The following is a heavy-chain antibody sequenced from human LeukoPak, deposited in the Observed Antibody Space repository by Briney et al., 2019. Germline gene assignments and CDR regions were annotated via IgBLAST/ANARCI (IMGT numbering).Heavy chain of an antibody. CDR2: ISWNSGSI. J-gene: IGHJ6*02. Sequence: GGSLRLSCAASGFTFDDYAMHWVRQAPGKGLEWVSGISWNSGSIGYADSVKGRFTISRDNAKNSLYLQMNSLRAEDTALYYCAKAPDSGYVDNYGMDVWGQGTTVTVFS. CDR3: AKAPDSGYVDNYGMDV. CDR1: GFTFDDYA. D-gene: IGHD5-12*01. V-gene: IGHV3-9*01.